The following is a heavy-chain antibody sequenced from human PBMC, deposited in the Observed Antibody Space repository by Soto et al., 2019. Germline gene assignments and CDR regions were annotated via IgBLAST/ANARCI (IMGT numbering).Heavy chain of an antibody. Sequence: PGESLNTSCKGPGYSFTSYWISWVRQMPGKGLEWMGRIDPSDSYTNYSPSFQGHVTISADQSTSTAYLQSSSLKALDTAMYYCTGGSPSSCYGMDVWGQGTTVTVSS. CDR2: IDPSDSYT. CDR1: GYSFTSYW. J-gene: IGHJ6*02. CDR3: TGGSPSSCYGMDV. D-gene: IGHD5-12*01. V-gene: IGHV5-10-1*01.